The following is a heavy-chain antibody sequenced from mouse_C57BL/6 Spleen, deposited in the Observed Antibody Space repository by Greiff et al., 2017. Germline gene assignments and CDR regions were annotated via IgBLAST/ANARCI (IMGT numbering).Heavy chain of an antibody. CDR3: TRANSDY. D-gene: IGHD1-2*01. J-gene: IGHJ2*01. CDR2: IDPETGGT. Sequence: VQVVESGAELVRPGASVTLSCKASGYTFTDYEMHWVKQTPVHGLEWIGAIDPETGGTAYNQKFKGKAILTADKSSSTAYMELRSLTSEDSAVYYCTRANSDYWGQGTTLTVSS. CDR1: GYTFTDYE. V-gene: IGHV1-15*01.